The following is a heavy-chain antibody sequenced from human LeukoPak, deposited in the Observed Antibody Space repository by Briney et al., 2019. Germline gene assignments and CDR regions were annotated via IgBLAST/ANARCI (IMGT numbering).Heavy chain of an antibody. CDR2: ISGSGGST. V-gene: IGHV3-23*01. CDR3: AKPTGYSSGWYNY. CDR1: GFTFSSYA. Sequence: GGSLRLSCAASGFTFSSYAMSWVRQAPGKGLEWVSAISGSGGSTYYADSMKGRFTISRDNSKNTLYLQMNSLRAEDTAVYYCAKPTGYSSGWYNYWGQGTLVTVSS. J-gene: IGHJ4*02. D-gene: IGHD6-19*01.